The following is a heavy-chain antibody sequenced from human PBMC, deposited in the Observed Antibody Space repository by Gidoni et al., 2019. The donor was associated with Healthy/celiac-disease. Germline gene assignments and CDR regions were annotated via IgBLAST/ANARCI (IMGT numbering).Heavy chain of an antibody. J-gene: IGHJ5*02. CDR3: AKETSPGYCSSTSCFPWFDP. Sequence: EVQLVESGGGLVQPGGSLRLSCAASGFTFSSYAMSWVRQAPGKGLEWFSAIRGSGGSTYYADSVKGRFTISRDNSKNTLYLQMNSLRAEDTAVYYCAKETSPGYCSSTSCFPWFDPWGQGTLVTVSS. V-gene: IGHV3-23*04. CDR2: IRGSGGST. CDR1: GFTFSSYA. D-gene: IGHD2-2*01.